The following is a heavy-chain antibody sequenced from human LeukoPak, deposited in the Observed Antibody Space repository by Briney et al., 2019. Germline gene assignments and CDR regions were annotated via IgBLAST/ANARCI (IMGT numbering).Heavy chain of an antibody. CDR3: ARNANLGAASGSGYYFYYCYGMDV. CDR1: GGSISSYY. J-gene: IGHJ6*02. V-gene: IGHV4-59*01. Sequence: SETLSLTCTVSGGSISSYYWSWIRQPPGKGLEWIGYIYYSGSTNYNPSLKSRVTISVDTSKNQFSLKLSSVTAADTAVYYCARNANLGAASGSGYYFYYCYGMDVWGQGTTVTVSS. CDR2: IYYSGST. D-gene: IGHD3-22*01.